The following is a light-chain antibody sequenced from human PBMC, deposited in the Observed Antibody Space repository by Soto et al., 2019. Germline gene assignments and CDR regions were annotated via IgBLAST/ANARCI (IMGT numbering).Light chain of an antibody. CDR3: SSYAGSSVV. V-gene: IGLV2-8*01. J-gene: IGLJ2*01. CDR1: SSDIGGYNY. Sequence: QSVLTQPPSASGSPGQSVTISCTGSSSDIGGYNYVSWYQHHPGKAPKPIIYEVTKRPSGVPDRFSGSKSGNTASLTVSGLQAEDEADYFCSSYAGSSVVFGGGTKLTVL. CDR2: EVT.